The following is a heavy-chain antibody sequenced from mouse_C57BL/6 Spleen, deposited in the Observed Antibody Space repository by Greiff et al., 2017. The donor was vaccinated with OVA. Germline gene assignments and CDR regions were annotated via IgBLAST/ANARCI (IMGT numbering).Heavy chain of an antibody. CDR1: GYTFTDYY. V-gene: IGHV1-19*01. J-gene: IGHJ4*01. CDR2: INPYNGGT. Sequence: VQLQQSGPVLVKPGASVKMSCKASGYTFTDYYMNWVKQSHGKSLEWIGVINPYNGGTSYNQKFKGKATLTVDKSSSTAYMELNSLTSEDSAVYYCARAGTEGAMDYWGQGTSVTVSS. D-gene: IGHD4-1*01. CDR3: ARAGTEGAMDY.